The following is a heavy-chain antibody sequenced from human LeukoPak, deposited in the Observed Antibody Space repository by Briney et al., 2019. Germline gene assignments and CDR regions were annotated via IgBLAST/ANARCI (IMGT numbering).Heavy chain of an antibody. V-gene: IGHV4-59*01. J-gene: IGHJ4*02. CDR1: GASFSSYY. CDR3: ARGGGCTSTSCDLDY. D-gene: IGHD2-2*01. Sequence: PSETLSLTCTVSGASFSSYYWNWIRQPPPKRLELIGYIHHSGSSDYNPSLKSRVTMSIATSKNKFSLKVTSVSAADTAVYFCARGGGCTSTSCDLDYWGQGILVTVSS. CDR2: IHHSGSS.